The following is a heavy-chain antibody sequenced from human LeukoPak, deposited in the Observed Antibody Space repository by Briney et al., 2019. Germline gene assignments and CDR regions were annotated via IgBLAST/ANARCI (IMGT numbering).Heavy chain of an antibody. V-gene: IGHV3-30-3*01. CDR3: ARDRQWLALDY. D-gene: IGHD6-19*01. Sequence: GRSLRLSCAASGFTFSSYAMHWVRQAPGKGLEWVAVISYDGSNKYYADSVKGRFTISRDNSKNTLYLQMNSLRAEDTAVYYCARDRQWLALDYRGQGTLVTVSS. CDR2: ISYDGSNK. J-gene: IGHJ4*02. CDR1: GFTFSSYA.